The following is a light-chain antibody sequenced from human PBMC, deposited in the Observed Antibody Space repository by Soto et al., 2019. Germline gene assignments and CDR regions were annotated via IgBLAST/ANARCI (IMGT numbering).Light chain of an antibody. CDR2: EVS. Sequence: QSALTQPASVSGSPGQSITISCTGTSSDVGSYNYVSWYQQLPGKAPKLMIYEVSYRPSGVSNRFSGSKSGNTASLTISGLQAEDEADYYCSSYTSSSTLVFGGGTKVTVL. CDR3: SSYTSSSTLV. V-gene: IGLV2-14*01. J-gene: IGLJ3*02. CDR1: SSDVGSYNY.